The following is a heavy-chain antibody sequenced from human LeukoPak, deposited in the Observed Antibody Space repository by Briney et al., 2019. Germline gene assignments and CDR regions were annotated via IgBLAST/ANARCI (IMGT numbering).Heavy chain of an antibody. D-gene: IGHD2-2*01. CDR3: ARDDCSSISCYHNWFDP. V-gene: IGHV3-7*01. J-gene: IGHJ5*02. Sequence: PGGSLRLSCAASGFTLSSYWMSWVRQAPGKGLEWVANIKQDGSEKYYVDSVKGRFTISRDNAKNSLYLQMNSLRAEDTDVYYCARDDCSSISCYHNWFDPWGQGTLVTVSS. CDR1: GFTLSSYW. CDR2: IKQDGSEK.